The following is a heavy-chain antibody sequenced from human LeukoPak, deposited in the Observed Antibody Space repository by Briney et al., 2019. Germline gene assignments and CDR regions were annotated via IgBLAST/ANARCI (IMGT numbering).Heavy chain of an antibody. D-gene: IGHD6-19*01. CDR1: GYTFTSYG. Sequence: GASVKVSCKASGYTFTSYGISWVRQAPGQGLEWMGGIIPIFGTANYAQKFQGRVAITADESTSTAYMELSSLRSEDTAVYYCASDTSWYSSGWYRGYGVNWFDPWGQGTLVTVSS. J-gene: IGHJ5*02. CDR3: ASDTSWYSSGWYRGYGVNWFDP. CDR2: IIPIFGTA. V-gene: IGHV1-69*13.